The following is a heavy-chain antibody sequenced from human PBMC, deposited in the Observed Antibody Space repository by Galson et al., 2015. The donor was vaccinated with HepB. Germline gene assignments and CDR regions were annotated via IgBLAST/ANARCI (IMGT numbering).Heavy chain of an antibody. V-gene: IGHV5-10-1*01. D-gene: IGHD6-19*01. CDR3: ARHPYPHNTGWPYLDY. Sequence: QSGAEVKKPGESLGISCKGFGYSFISDWITWVRQMPGKGQEWMGRIDPTDSYAYYSPSFEGRITISIDKSISTAYLQWSSLKAPDTGMYYCARHPYPHNTGWPYLDYWGQG. CDR2: IDPTDSYA. J-gene: IGHJ4*02. CDR1: GYSFISDW.